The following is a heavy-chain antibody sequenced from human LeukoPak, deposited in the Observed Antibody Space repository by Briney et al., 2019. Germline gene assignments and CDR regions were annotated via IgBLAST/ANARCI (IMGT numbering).Heavy chain of an antibody. J-gene: IGHJ3*02. Sequence: SVKVSCKASGGTFSSYAISWVRQAPGQGLEWMGRIIPILGIANYAQKFQGRVTITADKSTSTAYMELSSLRSEDTAVYYCARDRSSSWPDAFDIWGQGTMVTVPS. D-gene: IGHD6-13*01. V-gene: IGHV1-69*04. CDR1: GGTFSSYA. CDR3: ARDRSSSWPDAFDI. CDR2: IIPILGIA.